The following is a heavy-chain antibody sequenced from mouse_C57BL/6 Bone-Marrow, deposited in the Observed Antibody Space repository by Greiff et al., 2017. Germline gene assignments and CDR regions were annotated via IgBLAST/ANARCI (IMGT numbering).Heavy chain of an antibody. J-gene: IGHJ4*01. Sequence: EVHLVESGGGLVKPGGSLKLSCAASGFTFSDYGMHWVRQAPEKGLEWVAYISSGSSTIYYADTVKGRFTISRDNAKNTLFLQMTSLKSEDTAMXYCAEGNYEREMDYWGQGTSVTVSS. V-gene: IGHV5-17*01. CDR2: ISSGSSTI. D-gene: IGHD2-1*01. CDR3: AEGNYEREMDY. CDR1: GFTFSDYG.